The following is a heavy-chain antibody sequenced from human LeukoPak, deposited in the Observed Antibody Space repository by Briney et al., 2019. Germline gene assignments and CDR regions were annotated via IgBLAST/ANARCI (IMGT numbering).Heavy chain of an antibody. Sequence: PGGSLRLSCAASGFTFSASTMNWVRQAPGKGVEWISCISSSSSVMYYADSVKGRFTISRDNALNLLYLQMISLRDEDTAVYYCTRDANSNMGSPWGQGTLVTVSS. D-gene: IGHD3-10*01. V-gene: IGHV3-48*02. CDR1: GFTFSAST. CDR2: ISSSSSVM. CDR3: TRDANSNMGSP. J-gene: IGHJ5*02.